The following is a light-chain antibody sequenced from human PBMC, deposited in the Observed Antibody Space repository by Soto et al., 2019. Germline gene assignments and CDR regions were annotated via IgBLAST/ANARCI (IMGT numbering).Light chain of an antibody. CDR2: DAS. CDR1: QSISSW. CDR3: QQYNSYPWT. J-gene: IGKJ1*01. Sequence: DIQMTQSPSTLSASVGDRVTITCRASQSISSWLAWYQQKPGKAPKLLIYDASSLESGVPSRFSGSGSGTEFNLTISSLQTDDFATYYCQQYNSYPWTFGQGTKVEIK. V-gene: IGKV1-5*01.